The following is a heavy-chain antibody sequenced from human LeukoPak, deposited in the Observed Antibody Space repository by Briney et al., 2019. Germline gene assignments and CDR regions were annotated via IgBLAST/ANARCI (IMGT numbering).Heavy chain of an antibody. CDR3: ARVSSSSSSDHLGY. D-gene: IGHD6-6*01. CDR1: GFTLSSYE. V-gene: IGHV3-48*03. CDR2: ISSSGSTI. Sequence: GGSLRLSCAASGFTLSSYEMNWVRQAPGKGLEWVSYISSSGSTIYYADSVKGRFTISRGNAKNSLYLQMNSLRAEDTAVYYCARVSSSSSSDHLGYWGQGTLVTVSS. J-gene: IGHJ4*02.